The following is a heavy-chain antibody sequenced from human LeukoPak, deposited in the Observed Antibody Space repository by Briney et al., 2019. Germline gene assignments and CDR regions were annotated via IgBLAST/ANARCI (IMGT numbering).Heavy chain of an antibody. V-gene: IGHV3-23*01. D-gene: IGHD1-14*01. CDR3: AKGGTPLTATSTARLDY. Sequence: GGSLRLSCAASGFTFSSYAMSWVRQAPGKGLEWVSAISGSGGSTYYADSVKGRSTISRDKSKNTLYLQMNSLRAEDTAVYYCAKGGTPLTATSTARLDYWGQGTLVTASS. CDR2: ISGSGGST. J-gene: IGHJ4*02. CDR1: GFTFSSYA.